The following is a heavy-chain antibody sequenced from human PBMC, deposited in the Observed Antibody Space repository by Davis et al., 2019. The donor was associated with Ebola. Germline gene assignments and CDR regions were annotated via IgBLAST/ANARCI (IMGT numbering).Heavy chain of an antibody. V-gene: IGHV3-30*03. J-gene: IGHJ5*02. Sequence: GESLKISCAASGFTFSSYGMHWVRQAPGKGLEWVAVISYDGSNKYYADSVQGRFTISRDNSKNTLYLQMNSLRAEDTAVYYCARDPSPRYCSGGSCYSGNWFDPWGQGTRVTVSS. D-gene: IGHD2-15*01. CDR3: ARDPSPRYCSGGSCYSGNWFDP. CDR1: GFTFSSYG. CDR2: ISYDGSNK.